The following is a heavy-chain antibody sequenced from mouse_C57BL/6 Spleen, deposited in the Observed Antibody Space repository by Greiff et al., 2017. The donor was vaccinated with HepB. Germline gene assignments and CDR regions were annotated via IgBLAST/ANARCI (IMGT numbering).Heavy chain of an antibody. CDR3: ARNYGSSYSFAY. CDR2: INPSSGYT. D-gene: IGHD1-1*01. Sequence: QVQLKESGAELAKPGASVKLSCKASGYTFTSYWTHWVKQRPGQGLEWIGYINPSSGYTKYNQKFKDKATLTADKSSSTAYMQLRSLTYEDSAVYYCARNYGSSYSFAYWGQGTLVTVSA. V-gene: IGHV1-7*01. CDR1: GYTFTSYW. J-gene: IGHJ3*01.